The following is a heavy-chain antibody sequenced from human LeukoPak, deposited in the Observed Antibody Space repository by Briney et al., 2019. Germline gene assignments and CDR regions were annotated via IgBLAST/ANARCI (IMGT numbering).Heavy chain of an antibody. V-gene: IGHV4-59*01. Sequence: PSETLSLTCTVSGASMFNYYWSWIRQSPGKGLEWIGFNHYSGGTSYKPSLKSRVTISLDTTKNQFPLKLTSVTAADTAVYYCARAPKYYYMDLWGKGTTVTVSS. CDR1: GASMFNYY. CDR2: NHYSGGT. J-gene: IGHJ6*03. CDR3: ARAPKYYYMDL.